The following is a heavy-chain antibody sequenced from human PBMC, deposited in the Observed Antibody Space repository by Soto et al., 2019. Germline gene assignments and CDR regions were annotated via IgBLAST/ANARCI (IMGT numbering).Heavy chain of an antibody. CDR3: ARGRPSIAALYYYYYYMDV. Sequence: SETLSLTCAVYGGSFSGYYWSWIRQPPGKGLEWIGEINHSGSTNYNPSLKNRVTISVDTSKNQFSLKLSSVTAADTAVYYCARGRPSIAALYYYYYYMDVWGKGTTVTVSS. D-gene: IGHD6-6*01. V-gene: IGHV4-34*01. J-gene: IGHJ6*03. CDR1: GGSFSGYY. CDR2: INHSGST.